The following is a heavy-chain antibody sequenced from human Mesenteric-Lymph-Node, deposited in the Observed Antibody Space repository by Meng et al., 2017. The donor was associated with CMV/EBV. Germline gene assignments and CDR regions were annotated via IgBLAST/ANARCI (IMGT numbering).Heavy chain of an antibody. J-gene: IGHJ5*02. CDR2: MNQDGSRK. CDR1: GFSFSSYW. CDR3: ARDTSRYCSSTSCSRGGWFDP. Sequence: GESLKISCAASGFSFSSYWMAWVRQTPGKGLEWVANMNQDGSRKYYVNSVEGRFTISRDNAKSSLYLQMNSLRAEDTAVYYCARDTSRYCSSTSCSRGGWFDPWGQGTLVTVSS. V-gene: IGHV3-7*01. D-gene: IGHD2-2*01.